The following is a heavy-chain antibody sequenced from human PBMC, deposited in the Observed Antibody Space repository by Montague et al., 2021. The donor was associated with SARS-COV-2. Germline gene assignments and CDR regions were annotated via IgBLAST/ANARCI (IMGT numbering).Heavy chain of an antibody. CDR2: ISYDGSKK. CDR1: GFTFSTYP. Sequence: SLRLSCAASGFTFSTYPMHWVRQAPGKGLEWLVVISYDGSKKDYADSVKGRFTISRDNSENMLYLQMNSLRAEDTAVYYCARDPRYSLSWSFDYWGQGTLVTVSS. CDR3: ARDPRYSLSWSFDY. D-gene: IGHD6-13*01. V-gene: IGHV3-30*04. J-gene: IGHJ4*02.